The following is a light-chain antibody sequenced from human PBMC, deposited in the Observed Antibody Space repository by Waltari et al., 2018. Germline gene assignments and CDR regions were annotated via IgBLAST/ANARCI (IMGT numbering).Light chain of an antibody. J-gene: IGLJ2*01. V-gene: IGLV7-46*01. CDR3: LLSYSGARSFVV. Sequence: QAVVTQEPSLTVSPGGTVTHTSGSRPGSFTSGHSPSRFQQKPGQAPSTLIYDTSNKHPWTPARFSGSLLGGKAALTLSGAQPEDEAEYYCLLSYSGARSFVVFGGGTKLTVL. CDR1: PGSFTSGHS. CDR2: DTS.